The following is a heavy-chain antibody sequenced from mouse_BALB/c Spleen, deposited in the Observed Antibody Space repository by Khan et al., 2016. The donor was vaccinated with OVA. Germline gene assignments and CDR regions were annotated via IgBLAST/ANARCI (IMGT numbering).Heavy chain of an antibody. CDR1: GFTFSSYS. CDR2: ISSGGDHT. Sequence: EVELVESGGDLVKPGGSLKLSCAASGFTFSSYSMSWVRQTPDKRLEWVASISSGGDHTYYLDSVKGRFTISRDNAKNTLYLQMSDLKSEDTARYFCADHLIGSFVYLGQGTLATVPA. J-gene: IGHJ3*01. V-gene: IGHV5-6*01. CDR3: ADHLIGSFVY.